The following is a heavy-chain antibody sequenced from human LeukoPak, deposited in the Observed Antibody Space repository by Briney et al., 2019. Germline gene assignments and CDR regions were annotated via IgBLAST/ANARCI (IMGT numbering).Heavy chain of an antibody. V-gene: IGHV3-53*01. D-gene: IGHD3-22*01. CDR2: IYTGGNT. CDR1: GFTVDSNY. J-gene: IGHJ4*02. Sequence: GGSLRLSCAASGFTVDSNYLSWVRQAPGKGLEWVSTIYTGGNTYYAASVKGRFTISRDFSKITVFLHMNSLRAEDTAMYYCARGDDSGYYDYFDYWGQGALVTVSS. CDR3: ARGDDSGYYDYFDY.